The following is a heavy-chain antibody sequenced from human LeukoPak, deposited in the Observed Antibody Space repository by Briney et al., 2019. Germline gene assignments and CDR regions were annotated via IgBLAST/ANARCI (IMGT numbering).Heavy chain of an antibody. V-gene: IGHV1-2*02. CDR2: INPNSGGT. CDR3: ARSPGGVATIRPFVAFDI. CDR1: GYTFTGYY. D-gene: IGHD5-12*01. J-gene: IGHJ3*02. Sequence: ASVKVSCKASGYTFTGYYMHWVRQAPGQGLEWMGWINPNSGGTNYAQKFQGRVTMTRDTSISTAYMELSRLRSDDTAVYYCARSPGGVATIRPFVAFDIWGQGTMVTVSS.